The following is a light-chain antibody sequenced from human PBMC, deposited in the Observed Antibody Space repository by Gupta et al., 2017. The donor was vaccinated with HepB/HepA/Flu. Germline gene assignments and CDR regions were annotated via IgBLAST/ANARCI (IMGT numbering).Light chain of an antibody. Sequence: SVLTQPPSVSGAPGQRVTLPSTGSSSSIGAGYDVHWYQHLPGTAPKLLIYTNNNRPSGVPDRFSASKSGTSASLAITGLQAEDEADYYCQSYDSSLSASVFGGGTKLTVL. J-gene: IGLJ2*01. CDR2: TNN. V-gene: IGLV1-40*01. CDR1: SSSIGAGYD. CDR3: QSYDSSLSASV.